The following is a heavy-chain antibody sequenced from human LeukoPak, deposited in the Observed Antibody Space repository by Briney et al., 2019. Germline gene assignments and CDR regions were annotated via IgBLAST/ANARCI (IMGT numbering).Heavy chain of an antibody. Sequence: SETLSLTCTVSGASVGSAGYYWSWIRQPPGGGLEWIGYVYYIDNTNYNPSLKSRVTMSVNPSKNQFSLNLHSVTAADTAMYFCARTQSQSASYRYYFAYWGQGTLVTVSS. V-gene: IGHV4-61*08. CDR3: ARTQSQSASYRYYFAY. CDR1: GASVGSAGYY. D-gene: IGHD1-26*01. J-gene: IGHJ4*02. CDR2: VYYIDNT.